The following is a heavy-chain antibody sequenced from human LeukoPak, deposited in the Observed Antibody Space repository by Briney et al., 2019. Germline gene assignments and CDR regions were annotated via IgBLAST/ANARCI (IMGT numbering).Heavy chain of an antibody. D-gene: IGHD3-22*01. J-gene: IGHJ4*01. Sequence: GGSLRLSCAASGVTFSSYSMNWVRQAPGKGLEWVSSISSSSSYIYYADSVKGRFTISRDNSKNTLYLQMNSLRAADTAVYYCAKDPLISYYYDSSGYLSHLDHWAQGTLVTVSS. CDR2: ISSSSSYI. CDR1: GVTFSSYS. V-gene: IGHV3-21*04. CDR3: AKDPLISYYYDSSGYLSHLDH.